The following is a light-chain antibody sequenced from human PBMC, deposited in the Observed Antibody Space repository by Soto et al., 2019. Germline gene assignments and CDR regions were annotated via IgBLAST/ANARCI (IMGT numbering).Light chain of an antibody. CDR2: GAS. J-gene: IGKJ4*01. CDR1: QSVSSSY. Sequence: IVSTQSPGTLSLSLGERATLSCRASQSVSSSYLAWYQQKPGQAPRLLIYGASSRATGIPDRFSGSGSGTDFTLTISRLEPEDFAVYYCQQYVGSLTFGGGTKVDIK. CDR3: QQYVGSLT. V-gene: IGKV3-20*01.